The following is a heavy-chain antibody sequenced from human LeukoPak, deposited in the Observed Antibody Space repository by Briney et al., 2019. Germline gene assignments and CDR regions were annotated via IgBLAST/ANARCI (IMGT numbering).Heavy chain of an antibody. Sequence: GGSLRLSCAASGFSFSSYNMNWVRQTPGKGLEWVSSTTSSSTYTFYADSVKGRFTISRDNARNSLYLQMNSLRAEDTAVYYCARVSGYYGGLDWYFDLWGRGTLVTVSS. V-gene: IGHV3-21*01. CDR3: ARVSGYYGGLDWYFDL. CDR1: GFSFSSYN. CDR2: TTSSSTYT. J-gene: IGHJ2*01. D-gene: IGHD3/OR15-3a*01.